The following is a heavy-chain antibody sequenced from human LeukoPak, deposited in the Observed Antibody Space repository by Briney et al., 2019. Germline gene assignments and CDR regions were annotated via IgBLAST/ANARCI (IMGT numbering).Heavy chain of an antibody. CDR3: ALSPPRAEYFQH. CDR2: IIPILGIA. V-gene: IGHV1-69*04. J-gene: IGHJ1*01. CDR1: GGTFSSYA. Sequence: VASVKVSCKASGGTFSSYAISWVRQAPGQWLEWMGRIIPILGIANYAQKFQGRVTITADKSTSTAYMELSSLRSEDTAVYYCALSPPRAEYFQHWGQGTLVTVSS.